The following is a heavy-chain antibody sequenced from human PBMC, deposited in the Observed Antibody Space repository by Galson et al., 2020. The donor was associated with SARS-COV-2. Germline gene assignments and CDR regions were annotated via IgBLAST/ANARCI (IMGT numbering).Heavy chain of an antibody. CDR1: GGSISSNSYY. CDR3: ARRCLHYDSQTAVWFDP. D-gene: IGHD3-22*01. CDR2: IYYTGST. Sequence: ETSETLSLTCTVSGGSISSNSYYWGWIRQPPGKGLAWIGTIYYTGSTYYNPSLQSRVTMSVDTSKNQFSLRLNSVTAADTAVYYCARRCLHYDSQTAVWFDPWGQGTLVTVSS. V-gene: IGHV4-39*01. J-gene: IGHJ5*02.